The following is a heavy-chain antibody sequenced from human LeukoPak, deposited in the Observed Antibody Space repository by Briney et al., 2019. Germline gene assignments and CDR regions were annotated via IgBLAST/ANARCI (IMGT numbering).Heavy chain of an antibody. CDR1: GGSISSYY. D-gene: IGHD6-6*01. J-gene: IGHJ6*02. Sequence: SETLSLTCTVSGGSISSYYWSWIRQPPGKGLEWIGYIYYSGSTNYNPSLKSRVTISVDPSKTQFSLKLSSVTAADTAVYYCARHLSEGSSPLYLGMDVWGQGTTVTVSS. V-gene: IGHV4-59*08. CDR2: IYYSGST. CDR3: ARHLSEGSSPLYLGMDV.